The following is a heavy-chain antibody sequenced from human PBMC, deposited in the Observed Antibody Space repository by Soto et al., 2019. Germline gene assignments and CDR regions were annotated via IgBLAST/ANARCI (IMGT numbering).Heavy chain of an antibody. CDR3: ARDPHGGQWLA. CDR2: IIPILGIA. J-gene: IGHJ5*02. Sequence: QVQLVQSGAEVKKPGSSVKVSCKASGGTFSSYTISWVRQAPGQGLEWMGRIIPILGIANYAQKFQGRVTITADNATSTAYMELSSLRSEDTAVYYCARDPHGGQWLAWGQGTLVTVSS. V-gene: IGHV1-69*08. CDR1: GGTFSSYT. D-gene: IGHD6-19*01.